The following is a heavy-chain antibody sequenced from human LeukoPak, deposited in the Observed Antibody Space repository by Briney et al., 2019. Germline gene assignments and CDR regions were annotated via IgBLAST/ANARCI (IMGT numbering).Heavy chain of an antibody. CDR1: GGTFSSYA. D-gene: IGHD6-6*01. Sequence: GSSVKVSCKASGGTFSSYAISWVRQATGQGLEWMGWMNPNSGNTGYAQKFQGRVTITRNTSISTAYMELSSLRSEDTAVYYCARDSSYSSSSSAFDIWGQGTMVTVSS. J-gene: IGHJ3*02. CDR3: ARDSSYSSSSSAFDI. CDR2: MNPNSGNT. V-gene: IGHV1-8*03.